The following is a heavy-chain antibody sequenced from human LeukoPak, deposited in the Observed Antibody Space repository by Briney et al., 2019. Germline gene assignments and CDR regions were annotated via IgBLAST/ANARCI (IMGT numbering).Heavy chain of an antibody. J-gene: IGHJ4*02. CDR2: INQEGSDK. Sequence: QPGGSLRLSCAASGFTFSSYGMHWVRQAPGKGLEWAAHINQEGSDKYYVDSVKGRFTVSRDNAENSFYLQMNSLRAEDTAVYYCATHPGDYWFGYLQLWGQGTLVTVSS. CDR3: ATHPGDYWFGYLQL. D-gene: IGHD3-10*01. V-gene: IGHV3-7*01. CDR1: GFTFSSYG.